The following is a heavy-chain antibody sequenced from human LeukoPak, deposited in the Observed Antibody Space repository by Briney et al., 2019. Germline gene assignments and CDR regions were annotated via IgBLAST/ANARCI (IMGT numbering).Heavy chain of an antibody. V-gene: IGHV1-18*01. D-gene: IGHD3-10*01. CDR2: ISAYNGNT. J-gene: IGHJ1*01. CDR3: ARYYYGSGSYYGAEYFQY. Sequence: ASVKVSCKASGYTFTSYGISWVRQAPGQGLEWMGWISAYNGNTNYAQKLQGRVTMTTDTSTSTAYMELRSLRSDDTAVYYCARYYYGSGSYYGAEYFQYWGQGTLVTVSS. CDR1: GYTFTSYG.